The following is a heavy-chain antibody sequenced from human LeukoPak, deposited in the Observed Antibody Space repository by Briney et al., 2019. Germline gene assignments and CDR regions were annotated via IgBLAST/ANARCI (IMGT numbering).Heavy chain of an antibody. V-gene: IGHV3-74*01. J-gene: IGHJ3*02. CDR1: GFTFSSYW. CDR2: INTDGSST. D-gene: IGHD3-9*01. CDR3: ARASTGYPDAFDI. Sequence: PGGSLRLSCAASGFTFSSYWMHWVRQAPGKGLVWVSRINTDGSSTSYADSVKGRFTISRENAKNSLYLQMNSLRAGDTAVYYCARASTGYPDAFDIWGQGTMVTVSS.